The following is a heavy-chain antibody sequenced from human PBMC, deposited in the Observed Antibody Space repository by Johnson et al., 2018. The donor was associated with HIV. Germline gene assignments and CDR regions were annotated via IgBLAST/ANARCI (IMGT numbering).Heavy chain of an antibody. Sequence: KGLEWMAVISYGGRNKDYAASLEGRFTISRDNSKNTLFLQVNSLRAEDTAMYYCVRDIAFYDSGSAISDAFDIWGQGTMVTVSS. D-gene: IGHD3-22*01. CDR2: ISYGGRNK. J-gene: IGHJ3*02. V-gene: IGHV3-30*03. CDR3: VRDIAFYDSGSAISDAFDI.